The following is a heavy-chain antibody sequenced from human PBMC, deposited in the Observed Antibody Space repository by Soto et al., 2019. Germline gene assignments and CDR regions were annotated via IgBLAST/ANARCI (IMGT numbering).Heavy chain of an antibody. J-gene: IGHJ6*03. D-gene: IGHD2-15*01. V-gene: IGHV1-46*03. CDR1: GYTFTSYY. CDR2: INPSGGST. CDR3: ARAWGYCSGGSCYSTDYYYYMDV. Sequence: QVQLVQSGAEVKKPGASVKVSCKASGYTFTSYYMHWVRQAPGQGLEWMGIINPSGGSTSYAQKFQARVTMIRDTSTSTVYMELSSLRSEDTAVYYCARAWGYCSGGSCYSTDYYYYMDVWGKGTTVTVSS.